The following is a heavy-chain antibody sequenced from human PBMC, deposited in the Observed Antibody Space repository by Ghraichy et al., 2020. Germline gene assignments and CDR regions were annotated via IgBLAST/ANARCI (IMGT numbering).Heavy chain of an antibody. J-gene: IGHJ3*02. V-gene: IGHV3-30*02. CDR3: AKDKGSLGDAFDI. D-gene: IGHD3-10*01. CDR2: IRYDGSDK. CDR1: GFTFSTYG. Sequence: GGSLRLSCAGSGFTFSTYGMHWARQAPGKGLEWVAFIRYDGSDKYYADSVKGRLTVSRDNSKNTLYLQMNSLRPEDTAVYYCAKDKGSLGDAFDIWGQGTVVTVSS.